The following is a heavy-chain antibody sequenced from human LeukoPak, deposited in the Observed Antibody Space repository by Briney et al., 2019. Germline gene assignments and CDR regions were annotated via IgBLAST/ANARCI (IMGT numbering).Heavy chain of an antibody. CDR3: ASPSGSYMTDAFDI. V-gene: IGHV4-59*01. CDR2: IHYSGST. CDR1: GGSTSSYY. Sequence: PSETLSLTCTFSGGSTSSYYWNWIRQPPGKGLEWIGYIHYSGSTNYNPSLKSRVTISVDTSKNQFFLKLTSVTAADTALYYCASPSGSYMTDAFDIWGQGTMVTVSS. J-gene: IGHJ3*02. D-gene: IGHD1-26*01.